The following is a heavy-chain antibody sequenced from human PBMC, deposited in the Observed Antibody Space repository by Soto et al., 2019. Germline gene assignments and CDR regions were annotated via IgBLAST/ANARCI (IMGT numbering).Heavy chain of an antibody. CDR1: GGSISSYY. Sequence: SETLSLTCTVSGGSISSYYWSWIRQPPGKGLEWIGYIYYSGSTNYNPSLKSRVTISVDTSKNQFSLKLSSVTAADTAVYYCARMGILWFGEFIDYWGQGTLVTVSS. CDR2: IYYSGST. D-gene: IGHD3-10*01. CDR3: ARMGILWFGEFIDY. V-gene: IGHV4-59*08. J-gene: IGHJ4*02.